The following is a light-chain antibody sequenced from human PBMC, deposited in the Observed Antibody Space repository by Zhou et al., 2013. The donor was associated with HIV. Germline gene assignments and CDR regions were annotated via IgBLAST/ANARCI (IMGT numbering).Light chain of an antibody. CDR1: QSVSSN. J-gene: IGKJ1*01. Sequence: EIVMTQSPATLSVSPGERATLSCRASQSVSSNLAWYQQKPGQAPRLLIYDASTRATGIPARFSGSGSVTEFTLTISSMQSEDFAVYYCQQYASSPRTFGQGTKVEIK. CDR2: DAS. V-gene: IGKV3-15*01. CDR3: QQYASSPRT.